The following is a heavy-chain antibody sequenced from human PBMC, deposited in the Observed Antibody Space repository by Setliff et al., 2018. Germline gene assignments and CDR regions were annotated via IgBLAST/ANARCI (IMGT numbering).Heavy chain of an antibody. J-gene: IGHJ5*02. Sequence: PSETLSLTCAVYGGSFSGYYWSWIRQPPGKGLEWIGSIYYSGSTYYNPSLKSRVTISVDTSKNQFSLKLSSVTAAGTAVYYCAGNNAHLEWLFAWFDPWGQGTLVTVSS. CDR3: AGNNAHLEWLFAWFDP. D-gene: IGHD3-3*01. CDR2: IYYSGST. CDR1: GGSFSGYY. V-gene: IGHV4-34*01.